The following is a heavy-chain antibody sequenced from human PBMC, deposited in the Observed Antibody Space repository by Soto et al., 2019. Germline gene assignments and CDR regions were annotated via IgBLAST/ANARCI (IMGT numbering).Heavy chain of an antibody. CDR1: GGSISSSSYY. V-gene: IGHV4-39*01. CDR3: ARPLAGTGYYYYYGMDV. J-gene: IGHJ6*02. CDR2: TYYSGST. D-gene: IGHD6-19*01. Sequence: SETLSLTCTVSGGSISSSSYYWGWIRQPPGKGLEWIGSTYYSGSTYYNPSLKSRVTISVDTSKNQFSLKLSSVTAADTAVYYCARPLAGTGYYYYYGMDVWGQGTTVTVS.